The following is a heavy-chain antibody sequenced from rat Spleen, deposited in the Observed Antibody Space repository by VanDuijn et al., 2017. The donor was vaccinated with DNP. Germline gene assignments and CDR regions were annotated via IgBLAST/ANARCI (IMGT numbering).Heavy chain of an antibody. Sequence: EVQLQESGPSLVKPSQSLSLTCSVTGFSITSNYWAWIRKFPGNKLEWMGYINSAGSTNYNPSLKSRISITRDTSKNQFFLHLNSVTTEDTATYYCARGLNYGGSIYSWYFDFWGPGTMVTVSS. V-gene: IGHV3-3*01. D-gene: IGHD1-11*01. CDR1: GFSITSNY. CDR3: ARGLNYGGSIYSWYFDF. J-gene: IGHJ1*01. CDR2: INSAGST.